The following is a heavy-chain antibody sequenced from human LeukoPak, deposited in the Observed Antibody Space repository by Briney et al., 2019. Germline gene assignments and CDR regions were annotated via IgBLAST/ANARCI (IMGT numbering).Heavy chain of an antibody. CDR2: MNPNSGNT. D-gene: IGHD3-3*01. Sequence: SVKVSCKASGYTFTSYDINWVRQATGQGLEWMGWMNPNSGNTGYAQKFQGRVTITRNTSISTAYMELSSLRSEDTAVYYCARGPSSNYDFWSGYYEESDYWGQGTLVTVSS. CDR1: GYTFTSYD. V-gene: IGHV1-8*03. J-gene: IGHJ4*02. CDR3: ARGPSSNYDFWSGYYEESDY.